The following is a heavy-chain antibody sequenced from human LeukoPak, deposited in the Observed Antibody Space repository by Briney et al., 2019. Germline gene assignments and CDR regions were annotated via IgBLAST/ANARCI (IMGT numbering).Heavy chain of an antibody. CDR3: ARVVYGSGSYIAFDI. Sequence: SETLSLTCTVSGGSISSYYWSWIRQPPGKGLEWIGYIYYSGSTNYNPSLKSRVTISVDTSKNQFSLKLSSVTAADTAVYYCARVVYGSGSYIAFDIWGQGTMVTVSS. CDR2: IYYSGST. D-gene: IGHD3-10*01. J-gene: IGHJ3*02. V-gene: IGHV4-59*01. CDR1: GGSISSYY.